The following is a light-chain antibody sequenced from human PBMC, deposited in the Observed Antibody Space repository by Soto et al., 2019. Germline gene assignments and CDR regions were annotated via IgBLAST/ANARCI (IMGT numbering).Light chain of an antibody. V-gene: IGKV1-39*01. CDR2: AAS. Sequence: DTQMTQSPSLLSASVGDRVTITCRASQSIASYLNWYQQKPGKAPKLLIYAASSLQSGVPSRFSGRGSGTDFTLTISSLQPEDFATYYCQQSSTTPWTFGQGTKVEIK. CDR3: QQSSTTPWT. CDR1: QSIASY. J-gene: IGKJ1*01.